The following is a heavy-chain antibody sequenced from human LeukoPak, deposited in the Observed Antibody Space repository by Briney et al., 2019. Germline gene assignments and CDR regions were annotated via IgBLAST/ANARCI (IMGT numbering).Heavy chain of an antibody. CDR1: GFIFSTYW. V-gene: IGHV3-74*01. D-gene: IGHD5-12*01. Sequence: GGSLRLSCAASGFIFSTYWMHWVRQAPGKGLVWVSRTNPDGGVTAYADSVKGRFTISRDNAKNTLYLQMNSLRAEDTAVYHCVGGLSGSDDYWGQGTLVTVSS. CDR2: TNPDGGVT. J-gene: IGHJ4*02. CDR3: VGGLSGSDDY.